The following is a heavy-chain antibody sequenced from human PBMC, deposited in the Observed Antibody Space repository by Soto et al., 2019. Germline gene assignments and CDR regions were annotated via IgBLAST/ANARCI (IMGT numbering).Heavy chain of an antibody. Sequence: ASVKASCKASGYTFANFGIWWVRQAPGQGLECLGWISAHNGNTDYAQKVQGRVTMTTDTSTSTAYMELRSLRSDDTAVYYCARDYQELDYWGQGTLVTVSS. D-gene: IGHD2-2*01. CDR1: GYTFANFG. J-gene: IGHJ4*02. CDR2: ISAHNGNT. V-gene: IGHV1-18*01. CDR3: ARDYQELDY.